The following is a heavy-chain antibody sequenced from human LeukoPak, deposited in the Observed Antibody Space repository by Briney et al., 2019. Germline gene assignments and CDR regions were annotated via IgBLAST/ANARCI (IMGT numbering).Heavy chain of an antibody. D-gene: IGHD5-24*01. J-gene: IGHJ4*02. V-gene: IGHV4-59*01. CDR3: ARDKWGDGFNFDY. CDR2: IYYSGST. Sequence: PSETLSLTCTVTGGSISSYYWSWIRQPPGKGLEWNGYIYYSGSTNYNPSLKSRVTISVDTSKNQFSLKLSSVTAADTAVYYCARDKWGDGFNFDYWGQGTLVTVSS. CDR1: GGSISSYY.